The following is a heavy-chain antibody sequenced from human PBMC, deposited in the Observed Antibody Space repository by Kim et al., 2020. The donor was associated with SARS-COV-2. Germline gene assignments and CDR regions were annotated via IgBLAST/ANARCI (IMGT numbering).Heavy chain of an antibody. CDR1: GGSMSPYY. CDR3: ARHTSSSPLYCFDP. Sequence: SETLSLTCTVSGGSMSPYYWSWIRQPPGKGLEWIGHVYYSGSTTYNPSLKSRVTISLDTSKNQFSLRLTSVTAADTALYFCARHTSSSPLYCFDPWGHGT. D-gene: IGHD6-6*01. V-gene: IGHV4-59*13. J-gene: IGHJ5*02. CDR2: VYYSGST.